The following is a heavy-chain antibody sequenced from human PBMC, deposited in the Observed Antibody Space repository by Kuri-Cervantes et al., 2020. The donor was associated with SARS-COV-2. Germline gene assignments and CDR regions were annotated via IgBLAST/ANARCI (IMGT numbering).Heavy chain of an antibody. Sequence: GGSLRLSCAASGFTFSSYGMNWVRQAPGKGLEWVSYISSSSSTIYYADSVKGRFTISRDNAKNSLYLQMNSLRDEDTAVYYCARHQTYYDILTGYAFDYWGQGTLVTVSS. CDR2: ISSSSSTI. CDR1: GFTFSSYG. CDR3: ARHQTYYDILTGYAFDY. V-gene: IGHV3-48*02. J-gene: IGHJ4*02. D-gene: IGHD3-9*01.